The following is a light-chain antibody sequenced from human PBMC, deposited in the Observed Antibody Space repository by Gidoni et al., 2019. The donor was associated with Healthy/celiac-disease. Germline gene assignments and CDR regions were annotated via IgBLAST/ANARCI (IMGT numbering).Light chain of an antibody. J-gene: IGLJ2*01. CDR1: SSDAGGYNY. CDR3: SSYAGSNNFEV. CDR2: EVS. Sequence: QSALTQPPSASGSPGQSVTIPCTGTSSDAGGYNYVSWYQQHPGKAPKLMIYEVSKRPSGVPDRFSGSKSGNTASLTVSGLQAEDEADYYCSSYAGSNNFEVFGGGTKLTVL. V-gene: IGLV2-8*01.